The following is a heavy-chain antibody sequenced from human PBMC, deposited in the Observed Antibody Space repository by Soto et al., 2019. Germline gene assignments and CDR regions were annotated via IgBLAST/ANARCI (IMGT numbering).Heavy chain of an antibody. CDR1: GFTFNTYW. CDR2: IKEDASEE. V-gene: IGHV3-7*01. D-gene: IGHD2-2*01. Sequence: EVQLVQSGGDLVQPGGSLRLSCVASGFTFNTYWMTWVRQAPGMGLEWVAGIKEDASEEVYVDSVKGRFSISRDNAKNSLYLQLNGRGAKDPAFYYCATAITSPFSNFDSWGQGSLVTVSS. CDR3: ATAITSPFSNFDS. J-gene: IGHJ4*02.